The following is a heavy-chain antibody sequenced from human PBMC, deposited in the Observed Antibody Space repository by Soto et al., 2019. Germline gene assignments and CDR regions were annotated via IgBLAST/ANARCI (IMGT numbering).Heavy chain of an antibody. Sequence: SVKVSCKASGFTFSISAMQWVRQARGQRLEWIGWIVVGSGTTNYAQKFQERVSITRDMSTSTAYMELSSLTSEDTAVYYCAASAVGTFDYWGQGTLVTVSS. CDR2: IVVGSGTT. CDR1: GFTFSISA. V-gene: IGHV1-58*02. J-gene: IGHJ4*02. CDR3: AASAVGTFDY. D-gene: IGHD6-13*01.